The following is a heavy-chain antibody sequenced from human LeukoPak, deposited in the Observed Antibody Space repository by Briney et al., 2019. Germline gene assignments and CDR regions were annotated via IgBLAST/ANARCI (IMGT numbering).Heavy chain of an antibody. V-gene: IGHV1-69*05. J-gene: IGHJ4*02. Sequence: SVKVSCKASGGTFSSYAISWVRQAPGQGLKWMEGTIPIFGTAKYEQKFQGRVTITTDESTSTAYMELSSLRSEDTAVYYCARAPGYDTPLDYWGQGTLVTVSS. CDR3: ARAPGYDTPLDY. CDR1: GGTFSSYA. CDR2: TIPIFGTA. D-gene: IGHD5-12*01.